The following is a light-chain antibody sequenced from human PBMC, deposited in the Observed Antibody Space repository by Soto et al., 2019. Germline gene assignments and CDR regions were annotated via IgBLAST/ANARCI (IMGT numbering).Light chain of an antibody. V-gene: IGKV1-39*01. CDR3: QQSSSPLYT. CDR2: GAS. Sequence: DIQMTQYPSSLSAYVGDRVTITCRASHSISDYLNWYQHKPGKAPKLLISGASTLESGVPARFSGSGSGTDFTLTISSLQPEDFATYYCQQSSSPLYTFGQGTKLDIK. J-gene: IGKJ2*01. CDR1: HSISDY.